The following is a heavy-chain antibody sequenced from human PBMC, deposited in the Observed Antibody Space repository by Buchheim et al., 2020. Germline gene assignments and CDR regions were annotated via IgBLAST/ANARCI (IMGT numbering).Heavy chain of an antibody. D-gene: IGHD6-19*01. CDR2: VFHSGST. J-gene: IGHJ4*02. Sequence: QVQLQESGPGLVKPSETLSLTCTVSGGSITSYYWSWIRQPPGKGLEWIGYVFHSGSTNCNPSLKSRVTISVDTFKNQFSLKLSSVTAADTAVYYCARDGYSSGWSRGAYFDYWGQGTL. CDR1: GGSITSYY. CDR3: ARDGYSSGWSRGAYFDY. V-gene: IGHV4-59*01.